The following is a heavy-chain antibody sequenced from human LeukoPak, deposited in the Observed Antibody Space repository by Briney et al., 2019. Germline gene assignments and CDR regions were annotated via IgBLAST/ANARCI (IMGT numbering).Heavy chain of an antibody. CDR3: ARESLRWKDFDL. V-gene: IGHV3-30-3*01. CDR1: GFTFSSNA. Sequence: GGCLRLSCAVSGFTFSSNAMHWVRQAPGKGLEWVAVISDDGSNKYYADSVKGRFTISRDNSKNTLYLQMNSLRAEDTAVYYCARESLRWKDFDLWGRGTLVTVSS. CDR2: ISDDGSNK. D-gene: IGHD4-23*01. J-gene: IGHJ2*01.